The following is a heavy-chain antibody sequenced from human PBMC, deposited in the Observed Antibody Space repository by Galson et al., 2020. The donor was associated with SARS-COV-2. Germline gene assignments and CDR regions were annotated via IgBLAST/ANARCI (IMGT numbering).Heavy chain of an antibody. Sequence: SETLSLTCTVSGGSISSGGYYWSWIRQHPGKGLEWLGYIYYSGSTYYNPSLKSRVTISVDTSKNQFSLKLSSVTAADTAVYYCARASTIFGGVIDAFDIWGQGTMVTVSS. CDR3: ARASTIFGGVIDAFDI. J-gene: IGHJ3*02. CDR2: IYYSGST. D-gene: IGHD3-3*01. CDR1: GGSISSGGYY. V-gene: IGHV4-31*03.